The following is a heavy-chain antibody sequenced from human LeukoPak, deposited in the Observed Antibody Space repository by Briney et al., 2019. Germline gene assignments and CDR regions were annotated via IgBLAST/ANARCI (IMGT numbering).Heavy chain of an antibody. CDR1: GDTFTSYD. Sequence: ASVTVSFKVSGDTFTSYDINWVRQATGQGLQWMGWMNPNSGNTGYAKKFQGRVTMTRNTSISTAYMELSSLRSEDTAVYYCARGHEIAVAATDCWGQGTLVTVSS. V-gene: IGHV1-8*01. CDR2: MNPNSGNT. D-gene: IGHD6-19*01. J-gene: IGHJ4*02. CDR3: ARGHEIAVAATDC.